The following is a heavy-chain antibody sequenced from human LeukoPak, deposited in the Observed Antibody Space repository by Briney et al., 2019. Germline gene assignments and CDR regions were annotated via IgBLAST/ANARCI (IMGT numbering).Heavy chain of an antibody. Sequence: GGSLRLSCAASGFTFSSYAMSWVRQAPGKGLEWVSAISGSGGSTYYADSVKGRFTISRDNSKNTLYLQMNSLRAEDTAVYYCAKGPAGDYSSSAVDYWGQGTLVTVSS. CDR3: AKGPAGDYSSSAVDY. V-gene: IGHV3-23*01. CDR2: ISGSGGST. D-gene: IGHD4-11*01. J-gene: IGHJ4*02. CDR1: GFTFSSYA.